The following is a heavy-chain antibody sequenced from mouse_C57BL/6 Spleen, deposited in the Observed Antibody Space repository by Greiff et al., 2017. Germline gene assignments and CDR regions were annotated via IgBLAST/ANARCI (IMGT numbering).Heavy chain of an antibody. D-gene: IGHD1-1*01. CDR1: GFSLTSYG. V-gene: IGHV2-2*01. J-gene: IGHJ1*03. CDR2: IWSGGST. Sequence: QVQLQQSGPGLVQPSQSLSITCTVSGFSLTSYGVHWVRQSPGKGLEWLGVIWSGGSTDYNAAFISRLSISKDNSKSQVFFKMNSLQADDTAIYYCASITTVVVDWYFDVWGTGTTVTVSS. CDR3: ASITTVVVDWYFDV.